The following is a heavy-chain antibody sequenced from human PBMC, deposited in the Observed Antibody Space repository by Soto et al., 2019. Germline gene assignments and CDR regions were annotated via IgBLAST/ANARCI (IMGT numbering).Heavy chain of an antibody. Sequence: EVQVLESGGGLVQPGGSLRLSCAGSGFTFINYAMNWVRQAPGKGLEWVSSINGGGDAAFFPDSVRGRFTISRDNSKNTVTLQMNSLGVDDTAVYYCARKILGSTTRPNYWYFDLWGRGTLVTVSS. CDR1: GFTFINYA. J-gene: IGHJ2*01. V-gene: IGHV3-23*01. D-gene: IGHD7-27*01. CDR3: ARKILGSTTRPNYWYFDL. CDR2: INGGGDAA.